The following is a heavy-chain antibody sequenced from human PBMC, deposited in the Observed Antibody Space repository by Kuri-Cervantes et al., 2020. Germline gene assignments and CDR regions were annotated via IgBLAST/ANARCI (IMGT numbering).Heavy chain of an antibody. CDR3: ARAGSRISMVRGTYGLDV. CDR2: SGSGGGT. J-gene: IGHJ6*02. Sequence: GGSLRLSCAASGFTFSSYAMRWVRQAPGKGLEWVSTSGSGGGTSYADSVKGRFTISRDNSKNTLFLEMDSLRAEDTAVYYCARAGSRISMVRGTYGLDVWGQGTTVTVSS. D-gene: IGHD3-10*01. CDR1: GFTFSSYA. V-gene: IGHV3-23*01.